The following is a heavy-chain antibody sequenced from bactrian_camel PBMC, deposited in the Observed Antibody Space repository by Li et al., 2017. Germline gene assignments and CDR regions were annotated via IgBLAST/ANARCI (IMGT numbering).Heavy chain of an antibody. CDR2: FNTGGATT. D-gene: IGHD7*01. Sequence: QLVESGGGLVQPGGSLRLSCAASGFTFSTYWMYWVRQAPGKGLDWVSTFNTGGATTYYADSVKGRFTISRDNTKNTLYLQMNSLKSDDTAEYYCAVVAGTGSCRPHNDPNNYWGQGTQVTVS. J-gene: IGHJ4*01. CDR3: AVVAGTGSCRPHNDPNNY. V-gene: IGHV3S1*01. CDR1: GFTFSTYW.